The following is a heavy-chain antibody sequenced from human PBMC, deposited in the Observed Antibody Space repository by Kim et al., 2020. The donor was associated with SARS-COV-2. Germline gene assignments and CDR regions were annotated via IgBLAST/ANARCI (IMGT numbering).Heavy chain of an antibody. J-gene: IGHJ4*02. D-gene: IGHD3-3*02. Sequence: DGGREMHADSVQGRYTPSRDNANNMVYLQMNSLRVDDTAIYYCTSIFEYWGQGALVTVSS. CDR3: TSIFEY. V-gene: IGHV3-74*03. CDR2: DGGRE.